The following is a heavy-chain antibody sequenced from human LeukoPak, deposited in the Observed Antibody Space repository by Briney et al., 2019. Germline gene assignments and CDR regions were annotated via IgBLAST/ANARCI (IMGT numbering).Heavy chain of an antibody. CDR1: GYSISSGYY. CDR2: IYHSGST. CDR3: ARDRFWSGYYLYFDY. D-gene: IGHD3-3*01. V-gene: IGHV4-38-2*02. Sequence: SSETLSLTCTVSGYSISSGYYWGWLRQPPGKGLEWIGSIYHSGSTYYNPSLKSRVTISVDTSKNQFSLKLSSVTAADTAVYYCARDRFWSGYYLYFDYWGQGTLVTVSS. J-gene: IGHJ4*02.